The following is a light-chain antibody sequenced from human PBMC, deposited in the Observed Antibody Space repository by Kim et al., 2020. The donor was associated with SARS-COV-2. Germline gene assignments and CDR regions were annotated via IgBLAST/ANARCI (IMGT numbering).Light chain of an antibody. V-gene: IGLV1-40*01. J-gene: IGLJ2*01. CDR2: GNN. CDR1: SSNIGAGYD. CDR3: QSYDNSLSGSRV. Sequence: QSVLTQPPSVSGAPGQRVTISCTGSSSNIGAGYDVHWYRQFPGTAPKLLIYGNNNRPSGVPDRFSGSKSGTSASLAITGLQAEDEADYYCQSYDNSLSGSRVFGGGTKLTVL.